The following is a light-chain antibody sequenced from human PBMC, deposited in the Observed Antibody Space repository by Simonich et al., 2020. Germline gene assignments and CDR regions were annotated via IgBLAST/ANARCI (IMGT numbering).Light chain of an antibody. V-gene: IGKV4-1*01. J-gene: IGKJ1*01. Sequence: DIVMTQSPDSLAVSLGERATINCKSSQSVLYSSNNKKYLAWYQQKPGQPPKMLIYWASTWESGVPDRFSGSGSGTDFTLTISSLQAEDVAVYYCQQYYSTPLTFGQGTKVEIK. CDR3: QQYYSTPLT. CDR2: WAS. CDR1: QSVLYSSNNKKY.